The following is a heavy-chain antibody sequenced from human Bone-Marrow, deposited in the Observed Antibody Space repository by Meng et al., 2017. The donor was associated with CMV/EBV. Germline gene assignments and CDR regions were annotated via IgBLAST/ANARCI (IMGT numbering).Heavy chain of an antibody. V-gene: IGHV1-2*02. D-gene: IGHD3-22*01. CDR1: GYTFTGYY. CDR3: ARVMIVVNRRYYYYGMDV. J-gene: IGHJ6*02. CDR2: INPNSGGT. Sequence: ASVKVSCKASGYTFTGYYMHWVRQAPGQGLEWMGWINPNSGGTNYAQKFQGRVTMTRDTSISTAYMELSRLRSDDTAVYYCARVMIVVNRRYYYYGMDVWDQGTTDTVSS.